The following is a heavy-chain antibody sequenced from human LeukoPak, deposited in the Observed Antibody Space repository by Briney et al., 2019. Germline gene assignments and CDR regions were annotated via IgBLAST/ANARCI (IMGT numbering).Heavy chain of an antibody. V-gene: IGHV3-66*01. D-gene: IGHD5-24*01. J-gene: IGHJ3*02. CDR3: ARVLSTRKAFDI. CDR2: IYSGGST. Sequence: GGSLRLSCAASGFTVSSNYMSWVRQAPGKGLEWVSVIYSGGSTYYADSVKGIFTISRDNSKNTLYLQMNSLRAEDTAVYYCARVLSTRKAFDIWGQGTMVTVSS. CDR1: GFTVSSNY.